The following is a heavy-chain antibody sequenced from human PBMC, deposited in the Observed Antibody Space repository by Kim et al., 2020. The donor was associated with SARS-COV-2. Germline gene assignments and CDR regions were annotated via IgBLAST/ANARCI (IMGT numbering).Heavy chain of an antibody. Sequence: ADAVKGRFTISRDNSKNTLYLQMNSLRAEDTAVYYCASHRRGDYYYGMDVWGQGTTVTVSS. CDR3: ASHRRGDYYYGMDV. J-gene: IGHJ6*02. V-gene: IGHV3-23*01.